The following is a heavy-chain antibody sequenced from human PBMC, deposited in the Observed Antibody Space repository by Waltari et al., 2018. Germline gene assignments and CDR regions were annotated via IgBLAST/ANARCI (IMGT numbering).Heavy chain of an antibody. CDR2: IIPIFGTP. J-gene: IGHJ4*02. V-gene: IGHV1-69*06. CDR3: ARDLPYGSGTYYNSPAGF. Sequence: QVQLVQSGAEVKKPGSSVKVSCKASGGTFSSYTITWVRQAPGQGLEWMGGIIPIFGTPMYAQKWQGRGTNTADKSTSTAYMELSSLRFDDTAMYFCARDLPYGSGTYYNSPAGFWGQGTLVTVSS. CDR1: GGTFSSYT. D-gene: IGHD3-10*01.